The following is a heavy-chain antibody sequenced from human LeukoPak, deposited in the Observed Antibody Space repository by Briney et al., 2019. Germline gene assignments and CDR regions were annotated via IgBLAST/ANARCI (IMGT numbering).Heavy chain of an antibody. J-gene: IGHJ4*02. CDR3: ASNMESLLEGFDY. Sequence: ASVKVSCKASGYTFTSYYMHWVRQAPGQGLEWMGITNPSGGSTSYAQKFQGRVTMTRDTSTSTVYMELSSLRSEDTAVYYCASNMESLLEGFDYWGQGTLVTVSS. CDR2: TNPSGGST. CDR1: GYTFTSYY. V-gene: IGHV1-46*01. D-gene: IGHD1-1*01.